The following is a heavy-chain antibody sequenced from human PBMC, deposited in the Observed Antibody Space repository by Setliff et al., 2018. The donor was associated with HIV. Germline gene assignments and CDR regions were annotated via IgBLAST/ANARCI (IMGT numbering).Heavy chain of an antibody. CDR1: GGSISSGSYY. D-gene: IGHD1-26*01. V-gene: IGHV4-61*09. Sequence: SETLSLTCTVSGGSISSGSYYWSWIRQPAGKGLEWIGHIYTSGSTNHNTSLKSRVTISIDTPKNQFSLKLSSVTAANTAVYYCARRKSGSYFDAFDIWGQGTMVTVSS. CDR2: IYTSGST. CDR3: ARRKSGSYFDAFDI. J-gene: IGHJ3*02.